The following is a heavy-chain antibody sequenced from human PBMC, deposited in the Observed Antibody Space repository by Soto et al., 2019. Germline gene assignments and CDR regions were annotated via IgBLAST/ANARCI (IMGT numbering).Heavy chain of an antibody. J-gene: IGHJ4*02. CDR1: GFTLSSYK. CDR2: ITNDGSIT. Sequence: PGGPLRHSCLASGFTLSSYKMEWLRQVPGKGLVWISQITNDGSITKYAESVKGRFTISRDNAKNTLYLQMSSLGVEDTAVYYCKRDPDLDYWGQGPLVPVSA. V-gene: IGHV3-74*01. CDR3: KRDPDLDY.